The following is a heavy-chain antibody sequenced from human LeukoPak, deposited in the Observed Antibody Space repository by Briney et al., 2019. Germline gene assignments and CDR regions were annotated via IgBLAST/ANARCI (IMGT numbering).Heavy chain of an antibody. V-gene: IGHV4-61*02. Sequence: SETLSLTCTVSGGSISSGSYYWSWIRQPAGKGLEWIGSIYTSGSTNYNPSLKSRVTISVDTSKNQCSLKLSSVTAADTAVYYCARVADGDYFDYWGQGTLVTVSS. CDR3: ARVADGDYFDY. CDR1: GGSISSGSYY. CDR2: IYTSGST. D-gene: IGHD6-6*01. J-gene: IGHJ4*02.